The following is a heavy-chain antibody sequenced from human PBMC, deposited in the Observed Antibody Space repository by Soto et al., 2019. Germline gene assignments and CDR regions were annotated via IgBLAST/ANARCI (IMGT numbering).Heavy chain of an antibody. Sequence: PGESLKISCKGSGYSFTSYWIGWVRQMPGKGLEWMGIIYPGDSDTRYSPSFQGQVTISADKSISTAYLQWSSLKASDTAMYYCASQIYYDFWSGPLVGDAFDIWGQGTMVTVSS. D-gene: IGHD3-3*01. V-gene: IGHV5-51*01. CDR3: ASQIYYDFWSGPLVGDAFDI. CDR1: GYSFTSYW. J-gene: IGHJ3*02. CDR2: IYPGDSDT.